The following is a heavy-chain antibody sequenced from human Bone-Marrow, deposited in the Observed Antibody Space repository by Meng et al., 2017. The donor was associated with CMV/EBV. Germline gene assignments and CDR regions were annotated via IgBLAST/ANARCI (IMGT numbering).Heavy chain of an antibody. CDR1: GDTFSSYS. V-gene: IGHV1-69*10. D-gene: IGHD6-13*01. CDR3: ASLSGQQPDY. CDR2: IIPILGIG. J-gene: IGHJ4*02. Sequence: SVKVSCKTSGDTFSSYSISWVRQAPGQGLEWMGGIIPILGIGKYAQKFQGRVTITADKSTRTASMQMGSLRSEDTAVYYCASLSGQQPDYWGQGTLVTVSS.